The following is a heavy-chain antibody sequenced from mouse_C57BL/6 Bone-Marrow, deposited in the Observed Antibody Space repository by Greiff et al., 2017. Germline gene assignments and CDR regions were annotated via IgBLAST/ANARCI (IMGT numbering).Heavy chain of an antibody. J-gene: IGHJ1*03. V-gene: IGHV2-5*01. CDR3: AKRGSSYGYVDV. Sequence: QVQLQQSGPGLVQPSQSLSITCTVSGFSLTSYGVHWVRQSPGQGLEWLGVIWRGGSTDYNAAFMSRLSITKDNSKSQVFFKMNSLQADDTAIYYCAKRGSSYGYVDVWGTGTTVTVSS. CDR2: IWRGGST. CDR1: GFSLTSYG. D-gene: IGHD1-1*01.